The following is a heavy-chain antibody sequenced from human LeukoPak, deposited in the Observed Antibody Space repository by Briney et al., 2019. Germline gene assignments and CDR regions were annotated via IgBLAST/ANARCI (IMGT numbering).Heavy chain of an antibody. D-gene: IGHD3-22*01. CDR3: ASLLYDSSGYYYDS. CDR1: GGSISSGGYY. Sequence: SETLSLTCTVSGGSISSGGYYWSWIRQHPGKGLEWIGYIYYSGSTYYNPSLKSRVTISVDTSKNQFSLKLSSVTAADTAVYYCASLLYDSSGYYYDSWGQGTLVTVSS. J-gene: IGHJ5*01. V-gene: IGHV4-31*03. CDR2: IYYSGST.